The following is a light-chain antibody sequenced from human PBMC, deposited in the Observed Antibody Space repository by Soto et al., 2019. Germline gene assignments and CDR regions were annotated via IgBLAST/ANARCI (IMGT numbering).Light chain of an antibody. CDR1: RSVSGSY. CDR3: QQYGSSPIT. CDR2: SAS. V-gene: IGKV3-20*01. J-gene: IGKJ5*01. Sequence: EIVLTQSPGTLSLSPGVRVTLSCRASRSVSGSYLAWYQQKPGQAPRVLIYSASLRATGIPDRFSGSGSGTDFSLTISRLEPEDFAVYYCQQYGSSPITFDQGTRLEI.